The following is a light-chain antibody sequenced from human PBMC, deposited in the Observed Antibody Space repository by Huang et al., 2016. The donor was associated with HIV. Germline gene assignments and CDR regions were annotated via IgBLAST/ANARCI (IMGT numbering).Light chain of an antibody. CDR3: QQLNSF. V-gene: IGKV1-9*01. J-gene: IGKJ3*01. CDR2: AAS. Sequence: IQLTQSPSSLSASVGDRGTITCRASQGISSYLAWYQQKPGKAPKLLIYAASTLQSGVPARFSGSGSGTDFTLTISSLQPEDFATYYCQQLNSFFGPGTKVDIK. CDR1: QGISSY.